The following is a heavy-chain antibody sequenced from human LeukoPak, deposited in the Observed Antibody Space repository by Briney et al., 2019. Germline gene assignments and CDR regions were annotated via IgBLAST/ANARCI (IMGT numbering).Heavy chain of an antibody. J-gene: IGHJ4*02. CDR3: ARAGPQYYDSSGYYLDY. D-gene: IGHD3-22*01. V-gene: IGHV4-59*01. CDR2: IYYSGST. Sequence: SETLSLTCTVSGGSISSYYWSWIRQPPGKGLEWIGYIYYSGSTNYNPSLKSRVTISVDTSKNQFSLKLSSVTAADTAVYYCARAGPQYYDSSGYYLDYWGQGTLVTVSS. CDR1: GGSISSYY.